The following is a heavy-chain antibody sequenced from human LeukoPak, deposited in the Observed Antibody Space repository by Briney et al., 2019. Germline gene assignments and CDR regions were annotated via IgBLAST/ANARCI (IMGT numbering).Heavy chain of an antibody. V-gene: IGHV3-7*01. CDR2: IKQDGSGK. D-gene: IGHD6-13*01. CDR1: GFTFSSYW. J-gene: IGHJ3*02. CDR3: ARSLSSWYGAFDI. Sequence: GGSLRLSCAASGFTFSSYWMSWVRQAPGKGLEWVANIKQDGSGKYYVDSVKGRFTISRDNAKNSLYLQMNSLRAEDTAVYYCARSLSSWYGAFDIWGQGTMVTVSS.